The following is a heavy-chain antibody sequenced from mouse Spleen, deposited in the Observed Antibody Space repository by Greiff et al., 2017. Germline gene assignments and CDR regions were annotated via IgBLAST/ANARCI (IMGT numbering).Heavy chain of an antibody. CDR1: GYTFTSYN. CDR2: IYPGNGDT. Sequence: QVQLQQPGAELVKPGASVKMSCKASGYTFTSYNMHWVKQTPGQGLEWIGAIYPGNGDTSYNQKFKGKATLTADKSSSTAYMQLSSLTSEDSAVYYCARYSPGMGGYYFDYWGQGTTLTVSS. D-gene: IGHD2-10*02. V-gene: IGHV1-12*01. CDR3: ARYSPGMGGYYFDY. J-gene: IGHJ2*01.